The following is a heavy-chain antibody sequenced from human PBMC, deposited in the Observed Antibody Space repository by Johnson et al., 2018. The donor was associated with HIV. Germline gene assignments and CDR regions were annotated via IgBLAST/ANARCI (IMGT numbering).Heavy chain of an antibody. CDR2: ISSSGTTV. D-gene: IGHD3-22*01. J-gene: IGHJ3*02. Sequence: QVQLVESGGRVVRPGESLRLSCAASGFTFSDYYMSWIRQTPGKGLEWVSYISSSGTTVYYADSVKGRFSISRDNAKHSLSLHMNSLRADDTAVYYCARDRGYWDAFDIWGQGTMVTVSS. CDR3: ARDRGYWDAFDI. CDR1: GFTFSDYY. V-gene: IGHV3-11*04.